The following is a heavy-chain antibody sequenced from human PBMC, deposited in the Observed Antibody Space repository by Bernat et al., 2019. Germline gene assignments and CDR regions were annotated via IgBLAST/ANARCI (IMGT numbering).Heavy chain of an antibody. CDR3: ATKGDRTQKIGGPAARSDY. D-gene: IGHD2-2*01. CDR2: ISGSGGST. J-gene: IGHJ4*02. Sequence: EVQLLESGGGLVQPGGSLRLSCAASGFTFSSYTMSWVRQAPGKGLEWVSSISGSGGSTYYADSVKGRFTISRDNSKNTLYLQMNSLRAEDTAVYYCATKGDRTQKIGGPAARSDYWGQGTLVTVSS. V-gene: IGHV3-23*01. CDR1: GFTFSSYT.